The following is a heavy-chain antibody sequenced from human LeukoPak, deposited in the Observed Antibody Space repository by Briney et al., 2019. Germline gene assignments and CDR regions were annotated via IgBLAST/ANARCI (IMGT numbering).Heavy chain of an antibody. CDR3: ARDLGETGATWFDP. D-gene: IGHD1-1*01. V-gene: IGHV1-18*01. Sequence: ASVKVSCKASGYTFTSYGISWVRQAPGQGLEWMGWISAYNGNTNYAQKLQGRVTMTTDTSTSTAYTELRSLRSDDTAVYYCARDLGETGATWFDPWGQGTLVTVSS. CDR2: ISAYNGNT. CDR1: GYTFTSYG. J-gene: IGHJ5*02.